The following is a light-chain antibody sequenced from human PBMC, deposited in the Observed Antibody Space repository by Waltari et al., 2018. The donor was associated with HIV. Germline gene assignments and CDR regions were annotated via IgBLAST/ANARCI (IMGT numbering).Light chain of an antibody. V-gene: IGLV4-69*01. CDR3: QTWDTGIRV. J-gene: IGLJ3*02. CDR1: SGYTAYA. CDR2: VNSDGSY. Sequence: QLVLTQSASASASLGASVKLTCTLSSGYTAYAIARHQQQAEKGPRYLMKVNSDGSYSRGDGIPDRFSGSSSEAERYLTISSLQSEDEADYYCQTWDTGIRVFGGGTKLTVL.